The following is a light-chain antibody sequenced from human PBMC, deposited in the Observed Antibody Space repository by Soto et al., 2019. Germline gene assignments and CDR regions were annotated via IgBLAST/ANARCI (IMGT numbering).Light chain of an antibody. CDR1: SSDVGGYNF. CDR3: SSYAGSNNRYV. CDR2: EVS. V-gene: IGLV2-8*01. Sequence: QSALTQPPSASGSPGQSVTISCTGTSSDVGGYNFVSWYQQHPGKAPKLMIYEVSKRPSGVPDRFSGSKSDNTASLTVSWLQAEDEADYYCSSYAGSNNRYVFGTGTKLTVL. J-gene: IGLJ1*01.